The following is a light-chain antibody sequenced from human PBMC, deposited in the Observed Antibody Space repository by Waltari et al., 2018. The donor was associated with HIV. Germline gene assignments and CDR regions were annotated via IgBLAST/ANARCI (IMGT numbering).Light chain of an antibody. CDR1: SSDVGGYNY. Sequence: QSALTQPPSVSGSPGQSVTFSCTGTSSDVGGYNYVSWYQQHPGKAPKLMIYDVSNRPSGFSARVSGSNSGKTASPTISGPQAEDEAEDYYSSYTCRSTHYVFGTGTKVTVL. CDR3: SSYTCRSTHYV. CDR2: DVS. J-gene: IGLJ1*01. V-gene: IGLV2-14*01.